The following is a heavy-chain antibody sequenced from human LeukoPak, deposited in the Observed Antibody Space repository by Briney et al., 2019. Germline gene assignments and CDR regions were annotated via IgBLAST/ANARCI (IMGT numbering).Heavy chain of an antibody. D-gene: IGHD5-18*01. CDR3: ARGGYSYGLTFDF. J-gene: IGHJ4*02. V-gene: IGHV3-66*02. CDR2: IYSGGST. CDR1: GFPVSSNY. Sequence: GVLRLSCAASGFPVSSNYMSWVRQAPGKGLEWVSVIYSGGSTDYADSVKGRFTISRDNSKNTVYLQMNSLRAEDTAVYFCARGGYSYGLTFDFWGQGTLVTVSS.